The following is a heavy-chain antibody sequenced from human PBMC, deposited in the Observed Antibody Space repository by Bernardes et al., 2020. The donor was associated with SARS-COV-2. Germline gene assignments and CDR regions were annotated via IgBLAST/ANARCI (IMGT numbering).Heavy chain of an antibody. D-gene: IGHD3-9*01. V-gene: IGHV7-4-1*02. CDR2: IDTKIGNP. CDR1: GYLFSNYA. Sequence: ASVKVSCKASGYLFSNYAINWVRQAPGQGLEWVGWIDTKIGNPTYAQGFTGRSVFSFDISVRTAYLHLSSLEAEDTAIYYCARSGDGTGYSYYYGMDVWGQGTTVTVSS. CDR3: ARSGDGTGYSYYYGMDV. J-gene: IGHJ6*02.